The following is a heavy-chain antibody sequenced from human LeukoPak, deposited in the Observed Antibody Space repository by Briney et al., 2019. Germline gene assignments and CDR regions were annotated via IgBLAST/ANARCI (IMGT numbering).Heavy chain of an antibody. CDR2: ISYDGSNK. V-gene: IGHV3-30-3*01. J-gene: IGHJ5*02. Sequence: GGSLRLSCAASGFTFSSYAMHWVRQAPGKGLEWVAVISYDGSNKYYADSVKGRFTIPRDNSKNTLYLQMNSLRAEDTAVYYCAREGCISTNCHVIGDDNWIDPWGQGTLVTVSS. CDR1: GFTFSSYA. CDR3: AREGCISTNCHVIGDDNWIDP. D-gene: IGHD2-2*01.